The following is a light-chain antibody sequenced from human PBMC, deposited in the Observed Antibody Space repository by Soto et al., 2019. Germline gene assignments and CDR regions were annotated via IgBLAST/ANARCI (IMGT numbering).Light chain of an antibody. CDR3: QQSYSMPRT. CDR1: QSITNY. J-gene: IGKJ1*01. V-gene: IGKV1-39*01. CDR2: GAS. Sequence: DIQMTQSPSSLSASVGDKATITCRASQSITNYLNWYQQEPGKAPKLLIYGASTLQSGVPSRFSGSGSGTDFTLTINSLQPEDFATYYCQQSYSMPRTFGQGTKVEIK.